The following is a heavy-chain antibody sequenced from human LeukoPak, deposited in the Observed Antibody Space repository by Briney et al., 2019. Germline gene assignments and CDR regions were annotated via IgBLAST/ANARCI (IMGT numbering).Heavy chain of an antibody. CDR1: DDSITNYY. CDR2: INHSGST. CDR3: ARGGRRGIVGATLDY. J-gene: IGHJ4*02. Sequence: SETLSLTCTVSDDSITNYYWSWIRQPPGKGLEWIGEINHSGSTNYNPSPKSRVTISVDTSKNQFSLKLSSVTAADTAVYYCARGGRRGIVGATLDYWGQGTLVTVSS. D-gene: IGHD1-26*01. V-gene: IGHV4-34*01.